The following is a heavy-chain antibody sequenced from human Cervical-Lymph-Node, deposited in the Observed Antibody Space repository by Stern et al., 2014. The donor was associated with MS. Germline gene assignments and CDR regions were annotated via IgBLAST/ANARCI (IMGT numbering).Heavy chain of an antibody. V-gene: IGHV1-2*06. CDR1: GYDFTGFF. D-gene: IGHD2/OR15-2a*01. CDR2: LHPNSDDP. J-gene: IGHJ4*02. CDR3: AREATRIIVGIDY. Sequence: VQLVESGAKMERPGASVRVSCKASGYDFTGFFIPWVRQVPGQGLEWMGRLHPNSDDPTYAQNFQDRVALTSDTSIGTAYLELSRLTSADTAVYYCAREATRIIVGIDYWGQGTPVTVSS.